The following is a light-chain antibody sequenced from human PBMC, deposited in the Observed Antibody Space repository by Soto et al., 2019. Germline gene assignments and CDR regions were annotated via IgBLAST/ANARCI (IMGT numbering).Light chain of an antibody. Sequence: EIVLTQSPATLSLSPGERATLSCRASQSVSSSYLAWYQQKPGQAPRLLIYGASSRATGIPDRFSGSGSGTDFTLTISRLEPEDFVVYYCQQYGSSFGQGTRLEIK. J-gene: IGKJ5*01. CDR3: QQYGSS. CDR1: QSVSSSY. CDR2: GAS. V-gene: IGKV3-20*01.